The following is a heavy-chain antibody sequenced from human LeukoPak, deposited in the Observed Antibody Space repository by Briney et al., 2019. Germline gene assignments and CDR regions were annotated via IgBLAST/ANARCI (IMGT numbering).Heavy chain of an antibody. CDR1: GHTFTSYD. D-gene: IGHD3-10*01. Sequence: GASVKVSCKASGHTFTSYDINWVRQVTGQGLEWMGWMNPNSGNTGYAQKFQGRVTMTRNTSISTAYMELSSLRSEDTAVYYCARSKRAASKWERVLLWFGDLDYWGQGTLVTVSS. V-gene: IGHV1-8*01. CDR2: MNPNSGNT. CDR3: ARSKRAASKWERVLLWFGDLDY. J-gene: IGHJ4*02.